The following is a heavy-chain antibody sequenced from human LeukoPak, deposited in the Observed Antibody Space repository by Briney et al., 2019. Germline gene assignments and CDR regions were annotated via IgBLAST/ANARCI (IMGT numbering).Heavy chain of an antibody. J-gene: IGHJ4*02. CDR1: GGSIRSSNW. D-gene: IGHD1-1*01. CDR2: ISHSGST. Sequence: SETLSLTCAVSGGSIRSSNWWSWVRQPPGEGLEWIGEISHSGSTNYNPSLESRITMSVDTSRNLFSLEVSSVTAADTAVYFCARVSGTAPFDSWGQGILVTVSS. V-gene: IGHV4-4*02. CDR3: ARVSGTAPFDS.